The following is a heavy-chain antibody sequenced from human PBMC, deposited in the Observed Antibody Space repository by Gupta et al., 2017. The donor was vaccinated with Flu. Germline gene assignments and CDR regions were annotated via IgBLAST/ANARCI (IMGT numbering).Heavy chain of an antibody. CDR3: AKGYSGYDFGGY. CDR2: ISWNSGSI. J-gene: IGHJ4*02. D-gene: IGHD5-12*01. V-gene: IGHV3-9*01. CDR1: GFTFDDYA. Sequence: EVQLVESGGGLVQPGRSLRLSCAASGFTFDDYAMHWVRQAPGKGLEWVSGISWNSGSIGYADSVKGRFTISRDNAKNSLYLQMNSLRAEDTALYYCAKGYSGYDFGGYWGQGTLVTVSS.